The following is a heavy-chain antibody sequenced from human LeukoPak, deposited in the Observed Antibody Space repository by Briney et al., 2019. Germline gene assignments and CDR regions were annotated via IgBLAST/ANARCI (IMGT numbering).Heavy chain of an antibody. V-gene: IGHV3-9*01. CDR3: ARSYGMGDI. CDR1: GFTLDDYA. CDR2: ISWNSGSI. Sequence: GRSLRLSCAASGFTLDDYAMHWVRQAPRKGLEWVSGISWNSGSIGYTDSVKGRFTISRDNAKNSPYLQMNSLRAEDTAVYYCARSYGMGDIWGQGTMVTVSS. D-gene: IGHD4-17*01. J-gene: IGHJ3*02.